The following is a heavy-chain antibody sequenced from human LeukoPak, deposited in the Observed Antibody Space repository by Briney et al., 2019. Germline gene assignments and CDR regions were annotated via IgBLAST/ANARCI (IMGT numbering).Heavy chain of an antibody. Sequence: SETLSLTCTVSGYSVSSGYYWGRIRQPPGKGLEWIGSMYHSGDTYYNPSLKSRVTISVDTSKNQLSLKLSSVTAADTAVYYCATSYGSNFYWGQGSLVTVSS. CDR3: ATSYGSNFY. D-gene: IGHD6-19*01. J-gene: IGHJ4*02. CDR2: MYHSGDT. V-gene: IGHV4-38-2*02. CDR1: GYSVSSGYY.